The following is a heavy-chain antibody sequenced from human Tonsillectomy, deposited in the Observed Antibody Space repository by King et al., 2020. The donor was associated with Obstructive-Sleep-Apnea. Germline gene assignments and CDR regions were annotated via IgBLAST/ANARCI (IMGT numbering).Heavy chain of an antibody. V-gene: IGHV4-38-2*02. J-gene: IGHJ6*02. CDR2: IYHSGST. CDR3: ARKGDCSSTSCFYYYGMDV. D-gene: IGHD2-2*01. Sequence: QLQESGPGLVKPSETLSLTCTVSGYSISSGYYWGWIRQPPGKGLEWIGSIYHSGSTYYNPSLKSRVTISVDTSKNQFSLKLSSVTAADTAVYYCARKGDCSSTSCFYYYGMDVWGQGTTVTVSS. CDR1: GYSISSGYY.